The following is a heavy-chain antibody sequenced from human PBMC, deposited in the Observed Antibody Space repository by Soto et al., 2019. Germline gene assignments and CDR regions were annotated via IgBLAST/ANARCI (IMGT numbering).Heavy chain of an antibody. J-gene: IGHJ6*02. Sequence: GASVKVSCKASGYTFTSYGISWVRQATGQGLEWMGWMNPNSGNTGYAQKFQGRVTMTRNTSISTAYMELSSLRSEDTAVYYCARERGSKSSVYYYGMDVWGQGTTVTVSS. V-gene: IGHV1-8*02. CDR2: MNPNSGNT. D-gene: IGHD4-4*01. CDR3: ARERGSKSSVYYYGMDV. CDR1: GYTFTSYG.